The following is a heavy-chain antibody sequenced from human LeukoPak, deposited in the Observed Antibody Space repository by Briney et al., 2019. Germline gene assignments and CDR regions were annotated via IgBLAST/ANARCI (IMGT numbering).Heavy chain of an antibody. D-gene: IGHD6-19*01. V-gene: IGHV3-33*01. CDR1: GFTFSSYG. J-gene: IGHJ4*02. CDR2: IWYDGSNK. CDR3: ARDGELAVAGTPQDFDY. Sequence: GGSLRLSCAASGFTFSSYGMHWVRQAPGKGLEWVAVIWYDGSNKYYADSVKGRFTISRDNSKNTLYLQMNSLRAEDTAVCYCARDGELAVAGTPQDFDYWGQGTLVTVSS.